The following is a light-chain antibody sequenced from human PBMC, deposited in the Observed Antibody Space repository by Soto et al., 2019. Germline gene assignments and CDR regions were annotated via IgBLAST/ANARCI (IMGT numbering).Light chain of an antibody. Sequence: QSVLTQPPSVSGAPVQRVTISCTGSSSNIGAGYDVHWYQQLPGTSPKLLIYGHSNRPSGVPDRFSGSTSGTSASLAITGLQAEDEADYYGQSYDSSLSGYVVFGGGTKLTVL. J-gene: IGLJ2*01. CDR1: SSNIGAGYD. CDR2: GHS. V-gene: IGLV1-40*01. CDR3: QSYDSSLSGYVV.